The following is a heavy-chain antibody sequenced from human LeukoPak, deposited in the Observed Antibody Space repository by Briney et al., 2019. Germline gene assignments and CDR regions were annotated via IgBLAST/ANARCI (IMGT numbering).Heavy chain of an antibody. CDR2: IYYSGSA. CDR1: GGSISSYY. Sequence: SETLSLTCTVSGGSISSYYWSWIRQPPGKGLEWIGDIYYSGSADYNPSLKSRVTISVDTSKNQFSLRLSSVTAADTAVYYSARLASGSYGPLTPFDYWGQGTLVTVSS. J-gene: IGHJ4*02. CDR3: ARLASGSYGPLTPFDY. V-gene: IGHV4-59*08. D-gene: IGHD1-26*01.